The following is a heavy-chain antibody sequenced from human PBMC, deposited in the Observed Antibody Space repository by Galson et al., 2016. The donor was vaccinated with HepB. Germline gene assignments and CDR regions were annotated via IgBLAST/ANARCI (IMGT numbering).Heavy chain of an antibody. J-gene: IGHJ3*02. CDR2: IKQDGSEK. D-gene: IGHD3-22*01. CDR3: ATMFYYYGSGFDRVDAFDI. Sequence: SLRLSCAASGFIFSSYWMNRVRQAPGKGLEWVADIKQDGSEKYYVDSVEGRFTVSRDNAKISLYLQMNSLSAEYTAVYYCATMFYYYGSGFDRVDAFDIRGQGTMVTVSS. V-gene: IGHV3-7*01. CDR1: GFIFSSYW.